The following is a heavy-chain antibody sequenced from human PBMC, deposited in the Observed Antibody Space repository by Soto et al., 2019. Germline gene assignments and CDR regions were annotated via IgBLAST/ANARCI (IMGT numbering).Heavy chain of an antibody. CDR3: ARETLFYDILTGYYTGTYDY. V-gene: IGHV3-23*01. J-gene: IGHJ4*02. D-gene: IGHD3-9*01. CDR2: IRGSGGIT. Sequence: PGGSLRLSCAVSGFTVSNSGMSWVRQAPGKGLEWVSAIRGSGGITHYADSVKGRFTVSRDNFKNTVHLQMNSLRAEDTAVYYCARETLFYDILTGYYTGTYDYWGQGTLVTVSS. CDR1: GFTVSNSG.